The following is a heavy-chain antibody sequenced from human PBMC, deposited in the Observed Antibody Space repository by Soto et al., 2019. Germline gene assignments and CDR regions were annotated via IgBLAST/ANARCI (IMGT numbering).Heavy chain of an antibody. CDR1: GFTFSAYN. V-gene: IGHV3-33*01. CDR3: GRDREFLGVTRPAY. D-gene: IGHD1-26*01. J-gene: IGHJ4*02. Sequence: QVQLVESGGGVVQPGRSLRLSCATSGFTFSAYNMHWVRQAPGKGLEWVAVIWHDGSNKFYSDSVKGRLTISRDNSKNTLYLQMNSLRAEATAVYSCGRDREFLGVTRPAYWGQGTLVTVYS. CDR2: IWHDGSNK.